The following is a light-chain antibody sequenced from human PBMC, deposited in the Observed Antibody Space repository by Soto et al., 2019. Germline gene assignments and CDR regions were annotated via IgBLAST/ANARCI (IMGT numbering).Light chain of an antibody. CDR1: QSISSW. CDR2: DAS. V-gene: IGKV1-5*01. CDR3: QQYNSYPWT. Sequence: DIQMTHSPSTLSASVGDKDTITCRASQSISSWLAWYQQKPGKAPKLLIYDASSLESGVPSRFSGSGSGTEFTLTISSLQPDDFATYYCQQYNSYPWTFGQGTKVDIK. J-gene: IGKJ1*01.